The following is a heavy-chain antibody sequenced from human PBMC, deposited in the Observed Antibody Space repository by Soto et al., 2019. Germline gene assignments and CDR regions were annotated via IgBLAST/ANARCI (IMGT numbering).Heavy chain of an antibody. Sequence: GGSLRLSCAASGFTFSSYAMHWVRQAPGKGLEWVAVISYDGSNKYYADSVKGRFTISRDNSKNTLYLQMNSLRAEDTAVYYCARQVVVVRTLWYYYNYMDVWGKGTTVTVSS. CDR2: ISYDGSNK. J-gene: IGHJ6*03. CDR3: ARQVVVVRTLWYYYNYMDV. V-gene: IGHV3-30-3*01. D-gene: IGHD2-15*01. CDR1: GFTFSSYA.